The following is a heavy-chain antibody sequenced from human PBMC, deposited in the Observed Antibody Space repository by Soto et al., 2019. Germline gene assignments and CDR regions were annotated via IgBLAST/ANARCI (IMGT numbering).Heavy chain of an antibody. CDR1: GFTFSSYS. Sequence: EVQLVESGGGLVKPGGSLRLSCAASGFTFSSYSMNWVRQAPGKGLEWVSSISSSSSYIYYADSVKGRFTISRDNAKNSLYLQMTSLRAEDTAVYYFARKYQLLYRSLDYWAQGTLVTVSS. CDR3: ARKYQLLYRSLDY. V-gene: IGHV3-21*01. J-gene: IGHJ4*02. CDR2: ISSSSSYI. D-gene: IGHD2-2*01.